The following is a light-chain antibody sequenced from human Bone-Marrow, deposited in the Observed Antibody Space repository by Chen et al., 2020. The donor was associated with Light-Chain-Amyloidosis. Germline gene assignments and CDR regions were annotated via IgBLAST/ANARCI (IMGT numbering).Light chain of an antibody. Sequence: EIVLTQSPGTLSLSPGEGANLSCRASQTISSNYLTWYQQKFGQAPRLLIYGSSSRATGIPDRFTGSGSGTDFPLTINRLDPEDFAMYYCQQYGTSPLTFGGGTKVEIK. V-gene: IGKV3-20*01. CDR1: QTISSNY. CDR2: GSS. J-gene: IGKJ4*01. CDR3: QQYGTSPLT.